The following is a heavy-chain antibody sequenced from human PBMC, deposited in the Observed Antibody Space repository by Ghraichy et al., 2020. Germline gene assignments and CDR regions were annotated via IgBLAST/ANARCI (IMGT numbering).Heavy chain of an antibody. D-gene: IGHD6-6*01. CDR2: ISSSGSTI. CDR1: GFTFSSYE. CDR3: ASYPSSGYFDY. V-gene: IGHV3-48*03. J-gene: IGHJ4*02. Sequence: GGSLRLSCAASGFTFSSYEMNWVRQAPGKGLEWVSYISSSGSTIYYADSVKGRFTISRDNAKNSLYLQMNSLRAEDTAVYYCASYPSSGYFDYWGQGTLVTVSS.